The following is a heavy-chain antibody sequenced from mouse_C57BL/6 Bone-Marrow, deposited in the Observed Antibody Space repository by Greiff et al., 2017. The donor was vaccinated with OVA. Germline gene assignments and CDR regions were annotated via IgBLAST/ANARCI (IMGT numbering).Heavy chain of an antibody. CDR1: GFTFSDYY. CDR3: AREDYYGSSYPAD. Sequence: EVMLVESEGGLVQPGSSMKLSCTASGFTFSDYYMAWVRQVPEKGLEWVANINYDGSSTYYLDSLKSRFIISRDNAKNILYLQMSSLKSEDTATYYCAREDYYGSSYPADWGQGTLVTVSA. J-gene: IGHJ3*01. CDR2: INYDGSST. D-gene: IGHD1-1*01. V-gene: IGHV5-16*01.